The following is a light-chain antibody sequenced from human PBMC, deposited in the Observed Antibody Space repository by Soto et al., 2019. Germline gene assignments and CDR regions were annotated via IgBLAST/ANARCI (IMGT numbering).Light chain of an antibody. V-gene: IGLV7-46*01. CDR1: TGAVTSGHY. J-gene: IGLJ3*02. CDR3: LLSYSGYRV. Sequence: QAVVTQEPSLTVSPGGTVTLTCGSSTGAVTSGHYPYWFQQKPGQAPRTLIYDANNRHSWTPARFSGFLLGGQAALTLSGAQPEDEADYYCLLSYSGYRVFGGGTKVTVL. CDR2: DAN.